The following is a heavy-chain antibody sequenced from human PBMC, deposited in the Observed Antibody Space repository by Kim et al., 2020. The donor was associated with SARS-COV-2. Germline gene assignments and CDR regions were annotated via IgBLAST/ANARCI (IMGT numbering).Heavy chain of an antibody. D-gene: IGHD3-10*01. Sequence: ASVKVSCKASGYTFTSYYMHWVRQAPGQGLEWMGIINPSGGSTSYAQKFQGRVTMTRDTSTSTVYMELSSLRSEDTAVYYCARSLLWFGELSPFDYWGQGTLVTVSS. CDR1: GYTFTSYY. CDR3: ARSLLWFGELSPFDY. CDR2: INPSGGST. J-gene: IGHJ4*02. V-gene: IGHV1-46*01.